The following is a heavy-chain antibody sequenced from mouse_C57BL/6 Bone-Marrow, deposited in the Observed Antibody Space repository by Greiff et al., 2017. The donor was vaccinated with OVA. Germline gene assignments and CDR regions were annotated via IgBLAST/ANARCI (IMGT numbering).Heavy chain of an antibody. CDR1: GYTFTSYW. V-gene: IGHV1-69*01. CDR3: ARLGDYDDLAY. CDR2: IDPSDSYT. Sequence: QVHVKQPGAELVMPGASVKLSCKASGYTFTSYWMHWVKQRPGPGLEWIGEIDPSDSYTNYNQKFKGKSTLTVDKSSSTAYMQLSSLTSEDSAVYYCARLGDYDDLAYWGQGTLVTVSA. J-gene: IGHJ3*01. D-gene: IGHD2-4*01.